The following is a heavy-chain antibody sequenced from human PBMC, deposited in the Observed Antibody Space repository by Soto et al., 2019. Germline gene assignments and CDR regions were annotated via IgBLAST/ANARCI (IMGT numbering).Heavy chain of an antibody. CDR1: GFTFSNYW. Sequence: EVQLVESGGGLVQPGGSLRLSCAASGFTFSNYWMHWVRQAPGEGLMWVSRINTDESRTTYADSVKGRFAISRDNAKNTVYLQVNSLRAEDTAVYYCARVKSGSYDWFDPWGQGTLVTVSS. CDR3: ARVKSGSYDWFDP. CDR2: INTDESRT. V-gene: IGHV3-74*01. D-gene: IGHD3-10*01. J-gene: IGHJ5*02.